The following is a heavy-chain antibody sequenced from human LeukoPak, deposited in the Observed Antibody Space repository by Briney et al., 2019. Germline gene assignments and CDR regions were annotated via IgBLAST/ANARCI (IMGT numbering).Heavy chain of an antibody. V-gene: IGHV4-31*03. CDR1: GGSITSGGYY. CDR3: ARAYGSGSASNRYFDS. J-gene: IGHJ4*02. CDR2: IYSSGTT. Sequence: SQTLSLTCTVSGGSITSGGYYWSWIRQHPEKGLVWIGYIYSSGTTFFNPSFKSRITISLDTSEHQFSLNLDSVTAADTAVYYCARAYGSGSASNRYFDSWGQGALVTVSS. D-gene: IGHD3-10*01.